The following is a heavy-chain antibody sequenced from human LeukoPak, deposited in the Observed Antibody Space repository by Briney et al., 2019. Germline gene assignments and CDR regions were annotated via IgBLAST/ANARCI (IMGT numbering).Heavy chain of an antibody. J-gene: IGHJ4*02. CDR2: IYYRVTS. V-gene: IGHV4-59*01. D-gene: IGHD3-10*01. CDR3: ARAVGGDGSGSL. Sequence: SETLSLTCTVSGDSISTYFLSWIRQPPGKGLEWIGYIYYRVTSDYNPSLTSRVTMSVDMSTRQISLKLSAVTAADTAVYYCARAVGGDGSGSLWGPGTLVTVSS. CDR1: GDSISTYF.